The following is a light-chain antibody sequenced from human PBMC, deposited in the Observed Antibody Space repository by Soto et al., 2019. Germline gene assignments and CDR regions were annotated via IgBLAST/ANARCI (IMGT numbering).Light chain of an antibody. CDR1: QSITNKY. CDR3: HQYLDSPNT. J-gene: IGKJ2*01. CDR2: GAS. Sequence: EIVLTQSPDTLSLSPRERATFSCRATQSITNKYVAWYQQKAGQAPRLLIYGASTRATGIPDRFRGSGSGTDFTLSITRLEPEDFAVYYCHQYLDSPNTFGQGTNLEIK. V-gene: IGKV3-20*01.